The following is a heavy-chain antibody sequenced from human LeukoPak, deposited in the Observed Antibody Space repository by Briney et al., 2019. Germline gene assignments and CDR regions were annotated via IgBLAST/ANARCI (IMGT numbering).Heavy chain of an antibody. CDR3: AKDVLGYCSGGSCYYFDY. J-gene: IGHJ4*02. CDR2: ISGSGGST. CDR1: GFTFSSYA. V-gene: IGHV3-23*01. Sequence: GGSLRLSCAASGFTFSSYAMSWVRQAPGKGLEWVSAISGSGGSTYYADSVKGRFTISRDNSKNTLYLQMNSLRAEDTAVYYCAKDVLGYCSGGSCYYFDYWGQGTLVTVSS. D-gene: IGHD2-15*01.